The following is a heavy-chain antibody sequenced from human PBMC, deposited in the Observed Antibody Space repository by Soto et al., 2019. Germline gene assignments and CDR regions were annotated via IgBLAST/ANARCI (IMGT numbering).Heavy chain of an antibody. D-gene: IGHD3-3*01. J-gene: IGHJ4*02. CDR1: GFTFSSYA. V-gene: IGHV3-23*01. CDR3: AKDRGVGIFGVVSYYFDY. CDR2: ISGSGGST. Sequence: EVQLLESGGGLVQPGGSLRLSCAASGFTFSSYAMSWVRQAPGKGLEWVSAISGSGGSTYYADSVKGRFTISRDNSKNTLYLQMNSLRAEDTAVYYCAKDRGVGIFGVVSYYFDYWGQGTLLTVSS.